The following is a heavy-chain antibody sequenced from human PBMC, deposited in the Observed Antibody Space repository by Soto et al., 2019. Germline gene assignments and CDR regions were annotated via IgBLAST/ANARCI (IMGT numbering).Heavy chain of an antibody. CDR3: AIDGEVTLEYFQH. CDR1: GFTFDDYA. D-gene: IGHD2-21*02. J-gene: IGHJ1*01. CDR2: ISWNSGSI. V-gene: IGHV3-9*01. Sequence: EVQLVESGGGLVQPGRSLRLSCAASGFTFDDYAMHWVRQAPGKGLEWVSGISWNSGSIGYADSVKGRFTISRDNAKNSLYLQMNSLRAEDTALYYCAIDGEVTLEYFQHWGQGTLVTVSS.